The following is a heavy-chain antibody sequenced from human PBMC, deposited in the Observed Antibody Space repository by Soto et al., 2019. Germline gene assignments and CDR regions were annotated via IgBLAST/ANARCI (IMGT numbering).Heavy chain of an antibody. D-gene: IGHD2-15*01. J-gene: IGHJ5*02. Sequence: QVQLQRWGAGLLKPSETLSLTCAVYGGSFSGYYWSWIRQPPGKGLEWIGEINHSGSTNYNPSLKSRVTISVDTSKNQFSLKLSSVTAADTAVYYCARAWWVWARLEGWFDPWGQGTLVTVSS. CDR2: INHSGST. V-gene: IGHV4-34*01. CDR1: GGSFSGYY. CDR3: ARAWWVWARLEGWFDP.